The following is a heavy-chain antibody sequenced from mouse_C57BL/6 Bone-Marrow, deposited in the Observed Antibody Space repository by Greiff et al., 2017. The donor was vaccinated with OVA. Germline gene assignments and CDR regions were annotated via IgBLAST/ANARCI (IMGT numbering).Heavy chain of an antibody. V-gene: IGHV1-80*01. Sequence: LQESGAELVKPGASVKISCKASGYAFSSYWMNWVKQRPGKGLEWIGQIYPGDGDTNYNGKFKGKATLTADKSSSTAYMQLSSLTSEDSAVYFCARPTRFFFYYYAMDYWGQGTSVTVSS. J-gene: IGHJ4*01. CDR1: GYAFSSYW. CDR3: ARPTRFFFYYYAMDY. CDR2: IYPGDGDT. D-gene: IGHD2-14*01.